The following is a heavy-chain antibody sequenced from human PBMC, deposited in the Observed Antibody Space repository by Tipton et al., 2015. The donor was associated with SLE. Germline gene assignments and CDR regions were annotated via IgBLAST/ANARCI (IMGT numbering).Heavy chain of an antibody. Sequence: TLSLTCTVSGGSTSSSSYYRGWIRQPPGKGLEWIGSIYYSGSTYYNPSLKSRVTISVDTSKNQFSLKLSSVTAADTAVYYCARAQRLVRWFDPWGQGTLVTVSS. J-gene: IGHJ5*02. D-gene: IGHD6-13*01. CDR1: GGSTSSSSYY. CDR3: ARAQRLVRWFDP. V-gene: IGHV4-39*07. CDR2: IYYSGST.